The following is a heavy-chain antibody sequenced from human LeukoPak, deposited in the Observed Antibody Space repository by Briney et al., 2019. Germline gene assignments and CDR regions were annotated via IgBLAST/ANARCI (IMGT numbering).Heavy chain of an antibody. CDR3: ARDGWFGELFLDY. V-gene: IGHV3-20*04. CDR2: INWNGGDT. J-gene: IGHJ4*02. CDR1: GFTFDDYA. Sequence: GGSLRLSCAASGFTFDDYAMNWVRQGPGKGLEGVSGINWNGGDTAYADSVKGRFTISRDNAKNSLYLQMNSLRAEDTAVYYCARDGWFGELFLDYWGQGTLVTVSS. D-gene: IGHD3-10*01.